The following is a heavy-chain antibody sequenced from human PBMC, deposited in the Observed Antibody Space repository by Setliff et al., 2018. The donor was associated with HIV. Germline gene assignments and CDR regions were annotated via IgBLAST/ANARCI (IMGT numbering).Heavy chain of an antibody. J-gene: IGHJ4*01. CDR1: GGSFGGYY. CDR2: INHHKHT. Sequence: SETLSLTCVVYGGSFGGYYWSWIRQPPGKGLEWIGEINHHKHTNYNPSLENRVTISVDTSKSQFFLMLSSVTAADTAVYYCARASSDIPGVDSNYFDDWGQGTQVTVSS. D-gene: IGHD2-2*01. V-gene: IGHV4-34*01. CDR3: ARASSDIPGVDSNYFDD.